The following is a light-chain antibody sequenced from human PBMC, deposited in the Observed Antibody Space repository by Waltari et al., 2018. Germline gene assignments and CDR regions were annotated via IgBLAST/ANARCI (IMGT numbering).Light chain of an antibody. Sequence: DIVLNQSPDSLAVSLGERATINCKYSQSVFYRSLHKNYLAWYQPKPGQPPKLPIYWAYTRESGVPDRFSGSGSGTAFTLTISSLQAEDVAVYYCQQYYTTFWTFGQGTKVEIK. CDR3: QQYYTTFWT. CDR1: QSVFYRSLHKNY. J-gene: IGKJ1*01. CDR2: WAY. V-gene: IGKV4-1*01.